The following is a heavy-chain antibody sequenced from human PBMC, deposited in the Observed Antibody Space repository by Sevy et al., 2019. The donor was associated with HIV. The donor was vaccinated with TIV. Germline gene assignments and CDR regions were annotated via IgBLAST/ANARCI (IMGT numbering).Heavy chain of an antibody. CDR2: IYWDEDK. V-gene: IGHV2-5*02. Sequence: SGPTLVKPTQTLTLTCTFSGFSLSTARVGVGRNRQPPGKAMECLALIYWDEDKRYWTSLRSRLTINKDTSKNQVVLTMTNMDTVETATYDCVHSRMRGNGMDVWGQGTTVTVSS. CDR1: GFSLSTARVG. CDR3: VHSRMRGNGMDV. J-gene: IGHJ6*02.